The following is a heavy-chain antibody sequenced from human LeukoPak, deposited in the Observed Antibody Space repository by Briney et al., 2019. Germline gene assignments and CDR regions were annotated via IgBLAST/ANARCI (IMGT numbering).Heavy chain of an antibody. J-gene: IGHJ4*02. D-gene: IGHD6-19*01. Sequence: GGSLRLSCAASGFTFSSYAMSWVRQAPGKGLEWVSGISGSGGNTYYADSVKGRFTISRDNSKNTLYLQMNSLRAEDTAVYYRARDWGYSSGWYYGDYWGQGTLVTVSS. CDR2: ISGSGGNT. CDR1: GFTFSSYA. V-gene: IGHV3-23*01. CDR3: ARDWGYSSGWYYGDY.